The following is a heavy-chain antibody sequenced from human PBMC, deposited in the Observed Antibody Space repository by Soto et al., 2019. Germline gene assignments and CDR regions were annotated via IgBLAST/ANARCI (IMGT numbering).Heavy chain of an antibody. V-gene: IGHV4-59*11. CDR1: GSSISSLY. CDR2: IYYSVST. CDR3: ATANRAMVYAMQLVCFDP. Sequence: SETLSLPCTVSGSSISSLYSSWIRQPPGKGLGWFGYIYYSVSTNFNPSLKSRVTISGDTSKNKFSLKMRSVTAPSTAACYCATANRAMVYAMQLVCFDPWGQGTLVTVSS. D-gene: IGHD2-8*01. J-gene: IGHJ5*02.